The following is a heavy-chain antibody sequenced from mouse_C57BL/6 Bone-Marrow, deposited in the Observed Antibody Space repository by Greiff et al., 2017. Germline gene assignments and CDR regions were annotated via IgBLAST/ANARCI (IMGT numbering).Heavy chain of an antibody. D-gene: IGHD1-1*02. J-gene: IGHJ4*01. V-gene: IGHV1-39*01. Sequence: EVQLVESGPELVKPGASVKISCKASGYSFTDYNMHWVKQSTGKSLEWIGVINPNYGTTSYNQKFKGKATLTVDPSSSTAYMQLNVLTSENSAVYDGTANDGGSPDRALDYWGQGTSVTVSS. CDR2: INPNYGTT. CDR3: TANDGGSPDRALDY. CDR1: GYSFTDYN.